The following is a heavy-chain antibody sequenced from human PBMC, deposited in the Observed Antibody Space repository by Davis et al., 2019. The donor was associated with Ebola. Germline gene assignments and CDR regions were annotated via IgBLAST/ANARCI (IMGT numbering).Heavy chain of an antibody. V-gene: IGHV3-23*01. J-gene: IGHJ4*02. CDR1: GFTFSSYA. CDR2: ISGSGGST. Sequence: GESLKISCAASGFTFSSYAMGWVRQAPGKGLEWVSAISGSGGSTYYADPVKGRFTISRDNSKNTLYLQMNSLRAEDTAVYYCVTGGTDWGQGTLVTVSS. CDR3: VTGGTD.